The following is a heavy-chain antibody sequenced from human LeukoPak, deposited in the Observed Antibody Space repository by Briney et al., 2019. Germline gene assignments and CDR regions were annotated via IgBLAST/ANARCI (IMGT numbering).Heavy chain of an antibody. CDR3: ARDFPWCDR. CDR1: GIIVSSNY. V-gene: IGHV3-53*01. J-gene: IGHJ5*02. D-gene: IGHD2/OR15-2a*01. CDR2: IYRDGST. Sequence: PGGSLRLFCSASGIIVSSNYMSWVRQAPGKGLEWVSTIYRDGSTFYADSMKGRFTIPRDNSKNTLYLQMNSLRDDDTAVYYRARDFPWCDRWGEGTLVAVSS.